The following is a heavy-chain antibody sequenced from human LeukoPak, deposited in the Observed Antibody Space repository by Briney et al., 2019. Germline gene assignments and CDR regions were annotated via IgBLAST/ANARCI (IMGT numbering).Heavy chain of an antibody. J-gene: IGHJ4*02. CDR1: GYTFTGYY. D-gene: IGHD3-9*01. V-gene: IGHV1-2*02. CDR3: AADRYLDWLLDY. CDR2: INPNSGGT. Sequence: ASVKVSCKVSGYTFTGYYIHWVRQAPGQGLEWMGWINPNSGGTNYAQKFQGRVTMTRDTSISTAYKELSRLRSDDTAVYYCAADRYLDWLLDYWGQGTLVTVSS.